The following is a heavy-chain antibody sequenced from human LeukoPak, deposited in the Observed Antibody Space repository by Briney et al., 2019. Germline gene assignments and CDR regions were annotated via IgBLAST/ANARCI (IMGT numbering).Heavy chain of an antibody. D-gene: IGHD3-22*01. V-gene: IGHV3-23*01. J-gene: IGHJ4*02. CDR2: ISGSGGST. Sequence: PGGSLGLSCAASGFTFSSYAMSWVRQAPGKGLEWVSAISGSGGSTYYADSVKGRFTISRDKSKNTLYLQMNSLRAEDTAVYYCAKDPTPYYYDSSDYYFDHWGQGSLVTVSS. CDR3: AKDPTPYYYDSSDYYFDH. CDR1: GFTFSSYA.